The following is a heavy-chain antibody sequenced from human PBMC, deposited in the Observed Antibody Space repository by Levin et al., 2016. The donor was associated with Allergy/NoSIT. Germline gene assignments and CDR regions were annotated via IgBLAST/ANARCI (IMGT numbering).Heavy chain of an antibody. J-gene: IGHJ6*02. CDR2: IIPIFGTA. Sequence: WVRQAPGQGLEWMGGIIPIFGTANYAQKFQGRVTITADESTSTAYMELSSLRSEDTAVYYCARTDIVVVPAARHYYYYGMDVWGQGTTVTVSS. D-gene: IGHD2-2*01. V-gene: IGHV1-69*01. CDR3: ARTDIVVVPAARHYYYYGMDV.